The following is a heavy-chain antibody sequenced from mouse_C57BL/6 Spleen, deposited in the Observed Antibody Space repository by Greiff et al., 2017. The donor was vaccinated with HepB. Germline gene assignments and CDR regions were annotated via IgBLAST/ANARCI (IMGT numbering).Heavy chain of an antibody. D-gene: IGHD2-5*01. V-gene: IGHV5-9-1*02. J-gene: IGHJ3*01. Sequence: EVQVVESGEGLVKPGGSLKLSCAASGFTFSSYAMSWVRQTPEKRLEWVAYISSGGDYIYYADTVKGRFTISRDNARNTLYLQMSSLKSEDTAMYYCTRDLGSNSNFLFAYWGQGTLVTVSA. CDR3: TRDLGSNSNFLFAY. CDR1: GFTFSSYA. CDR2: ISSGGDYI.